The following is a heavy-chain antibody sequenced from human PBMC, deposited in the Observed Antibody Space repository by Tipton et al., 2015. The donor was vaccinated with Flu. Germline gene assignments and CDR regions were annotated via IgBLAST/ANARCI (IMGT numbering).Heavy chain of an antibody. CDR2: IYHSGST. J-gene: IGHJ4*02. D-gene: IGHD3-22*01. Sequence: TLPLTCAVSGGSISSSNWWSWVRQPPGKGLEWIGEIYHSGSTNYNPSLKSRVTISVDKSKNQFSLKLSSVTAADTAVYYCARAKSPGYYYDSSEGAYFDYWGQGTLVTVSS. CDR3: ARAKSPGYYYDSSEGAYFDY. V-gene: IGHV4-4*02. CDR1: GGSISSSNW.